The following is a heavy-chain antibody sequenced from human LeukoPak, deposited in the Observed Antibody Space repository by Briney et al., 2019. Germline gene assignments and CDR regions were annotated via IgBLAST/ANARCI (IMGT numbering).Heavy chain of an antibody. CDR3: ATASYSSGPYYYGMDV. CDR1: GFTFSTYS. D-gene: IGHD6-19*01. J-gene: IGHJ6*02. CDR2: ISGSGSYI. Sequence: GGSLRLSCAASGFTFSTYSMNWVRQAPGKGLEWVSYISGSGSYIYYADSVKGRFSISRDNSKNTLYLHMNSLRAEDTALYYCATASYSSGPYYYGMDVWGHGTTVTVSS. V-gene: IGHV3-21*04.